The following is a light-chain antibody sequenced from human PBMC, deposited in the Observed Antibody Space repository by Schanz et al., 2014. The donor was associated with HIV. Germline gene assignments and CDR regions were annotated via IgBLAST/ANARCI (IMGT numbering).Light chain of an antibody. CDR3: AAWDDSLKGVV. CDR1: SSNIGSNP. J-gene: IGLJ2*01. Sequence: QSVLTQPPSASGTTGQRVTIFCSGSSSNIGSNPVNWYQHLPGTAPKVVIYNNNQRPSGVPDRFSGSRSGTSASLAISGLQSADEAEYYCAAWDDSLKGVVFGGGTKLTVL. CDR2: NNN. V-gene: IGLV1-44*01.